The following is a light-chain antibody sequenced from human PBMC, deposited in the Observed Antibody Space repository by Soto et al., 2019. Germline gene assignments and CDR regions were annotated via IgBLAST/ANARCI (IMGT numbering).Light chain of an antibody. J-gene: IGLJ3*02. CDR3: SSFAGNNNLV. Sequence: QSVLTQPPSVSGAPGQRVTISCTGNNSNLGAGYDVHWYQHYPGKAPKLVIYEVTKRPSGVPDRFSGSKSGNTASLTVSGLQAADEADYFCSSFAGNNNLVFGGGTKLTVL. CDR1: NSNLGAGYD. CDR2: EVT. V-gene: IGLV1-40*01.